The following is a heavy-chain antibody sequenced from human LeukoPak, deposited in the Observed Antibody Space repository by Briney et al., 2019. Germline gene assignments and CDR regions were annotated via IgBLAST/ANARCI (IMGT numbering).Heavy chain of an antibody. D-gene: IGHD3-10*01. CDR2: ISYDGSNK. Sequence: GGSLRLSCAASGFTFSNHGMHWVRQAPGKGLEWVAVISYDGSNKYYADSVKGRFTISRDNSKNTLYLQMNNLRAEDTAVYYCAKDRGYITYYFDYWGQGTLVTVSS. V-gene: IGHV3-30*18. J-gene: IGHJ4*02. CDR1: GFTFSNHG. CDR3: AKDRGYITYYFDY.